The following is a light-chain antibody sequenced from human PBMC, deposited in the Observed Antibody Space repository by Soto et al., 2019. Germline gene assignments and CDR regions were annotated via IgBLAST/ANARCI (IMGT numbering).Light chain of an antibody. CDR2: GAS. Sequence: EIVMTQSPATLSVSPWERATLSCRASQSVTSNLAWYQQKPGQAPRLLFYGASTRATGIPARFSGSGSGTDFTLTISSLQPDDFATYYCQQYYSYPLTFGGGTKVDIK. J-gene: IGKJ4*01. CDR1: QSVTSN. V-gene: IGKV3-15*01. CDR3: QQYYSYPLT.